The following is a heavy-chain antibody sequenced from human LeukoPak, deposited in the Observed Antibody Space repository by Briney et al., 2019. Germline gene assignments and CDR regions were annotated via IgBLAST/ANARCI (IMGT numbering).Heavy chain of an antibody. J-gene: IGHJ4*02. CDR1: GFTFSNYW. CDR2: INSDGSST. D-gene: IGHD3-9*01. Sequence: QSGGSLRLSCAASGFTFSNYWMNWVRQAPGKGLVWVSRINSDGSSTRYAVSVKGRFTISRDNAKNTLYLQMNSLRAEDTAVYYCGRELDWLPTLDYWGQGTLVTVSS. V-gene: IGHV3-74*01. CDR3: GRELDWLPTLDY.